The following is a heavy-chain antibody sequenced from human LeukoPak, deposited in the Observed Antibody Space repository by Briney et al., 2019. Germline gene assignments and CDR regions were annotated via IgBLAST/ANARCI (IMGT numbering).Heavy chain of an antibody. D-gene: IGHD6-13*01. J-gene: IGHJ4*02. CDR1: GFTVSSNY. V-gene: IGHV3-53*01. CDR2: IYSGGST. Sequence: GGSLRLPCAASGFTVSSNYMSWVRQAPGKGLEWVSVIYSGGSTYYADSVKGRFTISRDNSKNTLYPQMNSLRAEDTAVYYCARVAEQLKLDYWGQGTLVTVSS. CDR3: ARVAEQLKLDY.